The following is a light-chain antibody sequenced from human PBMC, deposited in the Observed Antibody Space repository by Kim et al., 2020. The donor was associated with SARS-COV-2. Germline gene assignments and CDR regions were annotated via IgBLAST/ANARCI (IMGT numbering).Light chain of an antibody. V-gene: IGLV4-69*01. CDR2: VNSDGSH. CDR3: QTWGTGTWV. Sequence: QPVLTQSPSASASLGASVTLTCTLSSGHSNYGITWLQQQPEKGPRFLMRVNSDGSHSKGDGIPDRFSGSRSGAERYLTISSPQSDDEADYYCQTWGTGTWVFGGGTQLTVL. J-gene: IGLJ3*02. CDR1: SGHSNYG.